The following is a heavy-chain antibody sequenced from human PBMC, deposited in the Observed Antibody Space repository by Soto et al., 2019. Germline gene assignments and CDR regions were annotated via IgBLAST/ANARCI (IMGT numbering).Heavy chain of an antibody. J-gene: IGHJ4*02. Sequence: SVEVSCNPFGFNFTSCAVPWVLNTRAQGLEWIGWIVVGSGNKNYAQKFHERVTITRDMSKSTAYMELSSLRSEDTAVYYCAATPRYLRPGHYYFDYWGQGTLVTVSS. D-gene: IGHD2-15*01. CDR3: AATPRYLRPGHYYFDY. V-gene: IGHV1-58*01. CDR2: IVVGSGNK. CDR1: GFNFTSCA.